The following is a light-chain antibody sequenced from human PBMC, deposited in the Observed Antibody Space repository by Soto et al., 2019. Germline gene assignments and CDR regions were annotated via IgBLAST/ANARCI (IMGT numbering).Light chain of an antibody. CDR2: GAS. CDR1: QNILSN. J-gene: IGKJ5*01. CDR3: QQYNNWPIT. Sequence: EIVMTQSPATLSVSPWERATLSCRASQNILSNLAWYQQKPGQAPRLLIYGASTRATGIPARFSGSGSGTEFTLTISSLQSEDFEIYYCQQYNNWPITFGQGTRLEI. V-gene: IGKV3-15*01.